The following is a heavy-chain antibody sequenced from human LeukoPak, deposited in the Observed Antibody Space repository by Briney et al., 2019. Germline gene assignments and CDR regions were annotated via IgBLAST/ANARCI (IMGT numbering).Heavy chain of an antibody. CDR1: GFTFSSYV. Sequence: GGSLRLSCAASGFTFSSYVMSWVRQAPGKGLEWVSAISGSGGSTYYADSVKGRFTISRDNSKNTLYLQMNSLRAEDTAVYYCAKDHMVRGVITHGFDPWGQGTLVTVSS. CDR2: ISGSGGST. J-gene: IGHJ5*02. V-gene: IGHV3-23*01. D-gene: IGHD3-10*01. CDR3: AKDHMVRGVITHGFDP.